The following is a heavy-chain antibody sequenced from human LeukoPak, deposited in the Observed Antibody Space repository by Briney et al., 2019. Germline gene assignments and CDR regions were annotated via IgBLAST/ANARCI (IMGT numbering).Heavy chain of an antibody. Sequence: PGGSLRLSCAASGFTVSSNYMSWVRQAPGKGLEWVSVIYSGGSTYYADSVKGRFTISRDNSKNTLYLQMNSLRAEDTAVYYCARDNNRGYYGMDVWGQGTTVTVSS. V-gene: IGHV3-53*01. D-gene: IGHD1-14*01. CDR3: ARDNNRGYYGMDV. J-gene: IGHJ6*02. CDR2: IYSGGST. CDR1: GFTVSSNY.